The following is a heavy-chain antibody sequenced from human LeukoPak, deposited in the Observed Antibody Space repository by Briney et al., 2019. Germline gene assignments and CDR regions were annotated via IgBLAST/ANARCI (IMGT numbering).Heavy chain of an antibody. CDR3: ARRKSSSSDAFDI. Sequence: SVKVSCKTSGGTFSSYAINWVRQAPGQGLEWMGGVIPIFGTANYAQMFQGRVTITTDESASTAYMELSSLRSEDTAVYYCARRKSSSSDAFDIWGQGTMVTVSS. V-gene: IGHV1-69*05. D-gene: IGHD6-6*01. CDR2: VIPIFGTA. CDR1: GGTFSSYA. J-gene: IGHJ3*02.